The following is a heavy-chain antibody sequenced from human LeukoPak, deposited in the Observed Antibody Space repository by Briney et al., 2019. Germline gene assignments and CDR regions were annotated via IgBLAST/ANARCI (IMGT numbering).Heavy chain of an antibody. Sequence: PGGSLRLSCAASGFTFSSYWMSWVRQAPGKGLEWVANIKQDGSEKYYVDSVKGRFTISRDNSKNTLYLQMNSLRAGDTAVYYCAKDDLTGTVTIDYWGQGTLVTVSS. V-gene: IGHV3-7*03. CDR2: IKQDGSEK. J-gene: IGHJ4*02. CDR3: AKDDLTGTVTIDY. CDR1: GFTFSSYW. D-gene: IGHD4-17*01.